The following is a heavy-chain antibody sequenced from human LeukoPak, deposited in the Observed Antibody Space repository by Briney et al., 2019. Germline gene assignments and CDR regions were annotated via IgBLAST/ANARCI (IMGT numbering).Heavy chain of an antibody. CDR1: GGSISGYY. J-gene: IGHJ4*02. D-gene: IGHD6-13*01. CDR3: ARVRYYSSQSDFDY. Sequence: SETLSLTYTVSGGSISGYYWSWIRQPPGKGLEWIGYIYYSGSTNYNPSLKSRVTISVDTSKNQFSLKLSSVTAADTAVYYCARVRYYSSQSDFDYWGQGTLVTVSS. CDR2: IYYSGST. V-gene: IGHV4-59*01.